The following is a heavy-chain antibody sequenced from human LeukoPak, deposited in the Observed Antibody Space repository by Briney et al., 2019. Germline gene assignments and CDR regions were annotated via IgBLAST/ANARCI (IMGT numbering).Heavy chain of an antibody. CDR3: ARRAGEYSHPYDY. V-gene: IGHV3-53*01. CDR2: IYSGGNT. D-gene: IGHD4-17*01. CDR1: GFTVSSNS. Sequence: GGSLRLSCTVSGFTVSSNSMSWVRQAPGKGLEWVSFIYSGGNTHCSDSVKGRFTISRDNSKNTLYLQMNSLRADDTAVYYCARRAGEYSHPYDYWGQGTLVTVSS. J-gene: IGHJ4*02.